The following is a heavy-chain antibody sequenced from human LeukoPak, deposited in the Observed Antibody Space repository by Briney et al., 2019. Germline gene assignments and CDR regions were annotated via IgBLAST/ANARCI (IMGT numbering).Heavy chain of an antibody. Sequence: ASVKVSCKASGYTFTSYDINWVRQATGQGLEWMGWMNPNSHNTGYAQKFQGRVTMTRNTSISTAYMELSSLRSEDTAVYYCAWGEYDSSGYYPDFFDYWGQGTVVTVSS. D-gene: IGHD3-22*01. CDR3: AWGEYDSSGYYPDFFDY. J-gene: IGHJ4*02. CDR2: MNPNSHNT. CDR1: GYTFTSYD. V-gene: IGHV1-8*01.